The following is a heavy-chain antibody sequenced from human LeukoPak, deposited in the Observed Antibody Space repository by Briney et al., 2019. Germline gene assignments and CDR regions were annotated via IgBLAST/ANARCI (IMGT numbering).Heavy chain of an antibody. D-gene: IGHD2-15*01. V-gene: IGHV4-39*01. CDR2: IYYSGST. Sequence: PSETLCLTCTVSGGSISSSSYYWGWIRQPPGKGLEWIGSIYYSGSTYYNPSLKSRVTISVDTSKNQFSLKLSSVTAADTAVYYCASSVVVAATDAFDIWGQGTMVTVSS. J-gene: IGHJ3*02. CDR3: ASSVVVAATDAFDI. CDR1: GGSISSSSYY.